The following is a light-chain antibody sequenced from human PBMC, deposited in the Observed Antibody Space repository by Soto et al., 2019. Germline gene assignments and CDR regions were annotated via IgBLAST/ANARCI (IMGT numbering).Light chain of an antibody. Sequence: DIQMTQSPSTLSASVGDRVTITCQASQSISSYLNWYQQKPGKAPKLLIYAASSLQGGVPSRFSGSGSGKDFTLTSSSLQPEDGANYYCQQSNSTPSTFGQGTRLEIK. J-gene: IGKJ5*01. CDR2: AAS. CDR3: QQSNSTPST. CDR1: QSISSY. V-gene: IGKV1-39*01.